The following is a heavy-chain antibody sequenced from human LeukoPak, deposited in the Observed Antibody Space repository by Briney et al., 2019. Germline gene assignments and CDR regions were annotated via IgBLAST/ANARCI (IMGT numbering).Heavy chain of an antibody. CDR2: IIPIFGTA. D-gene: IGHD3-10*01. J-gene: IGHJ4*02. Sequence: GASVKVSCKASGGTFSSYAISWVRQAPGQGLEWMGGIIPIFGTANYAQKFQGRVTITADESTSTAYMELSSLRSEDTAVYYCARGGLGPQYYYGSGSYYFDYWGQGTLVTVSS. V-gene: IGHV1-69*13. CDR3: ARGGLGPQYYYGSGSYYFDY. CDR1: GGTFSSYA.